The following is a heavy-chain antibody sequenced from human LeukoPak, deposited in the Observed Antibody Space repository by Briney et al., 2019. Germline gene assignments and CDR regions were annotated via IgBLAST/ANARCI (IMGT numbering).Heavy chain of an antibody. Sequence: SETLSLTCTVSGGSISSSSYYWGWIRQPPGKGLEWIGSISYSGSTYYNPSLKSRVTISVDTSKNQFSLKLSSVTAADTAVYYCARSVDSLLNYDYWGQGTLVTVSS. J-gene: IGHJ4*02. CDR1: GGSISSSSYY. CDR3: ARSVDSLLNYDY. CDR2: ISYSGST. D-gene: IGHD3-22*01. V-gene: IGHV4-39*01.